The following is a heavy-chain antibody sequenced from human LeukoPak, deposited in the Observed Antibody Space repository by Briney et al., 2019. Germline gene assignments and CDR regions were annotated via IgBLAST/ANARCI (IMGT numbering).Heavy chain of an antibody. Sequence: GGSLRLSCAASGFTFSSSAMSWVRQAPGKGLEWVSLTSGSGSNTYYADSVKGRFTISRDNSKNTLYLQINSLRVEDTAVFYCARDLWLDSWGQGTLVTVSP. V-gene: IGHV3-23*01. CDR2: TSGSGSNT. CDR1: GFTFSSSA. CDR3: ARDLWLDS. J-gene: IGHJ4*02.